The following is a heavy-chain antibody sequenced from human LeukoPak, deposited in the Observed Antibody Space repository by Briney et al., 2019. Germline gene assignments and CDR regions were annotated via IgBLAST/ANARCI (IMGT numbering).Heavy chain of an antibody. CDR1: GFTFSDFA. D-gene: IGHD4-17*01. J-gene: IGHJ4*02. V-gene: IGHV3-30*04. CDR3: AKDNGDYGDYFADY. Sequence: GGSLRLSCTASGFTFSDFAMHWVRQSPGEGLKWLAVISYEGINKHSADSVKRRFTISRDNSKNTLYLQMNSLRAEDTAVYYCAKDNGDYGDYFADYWGQGTLVTVSS. CDR2: ISYEGINK.